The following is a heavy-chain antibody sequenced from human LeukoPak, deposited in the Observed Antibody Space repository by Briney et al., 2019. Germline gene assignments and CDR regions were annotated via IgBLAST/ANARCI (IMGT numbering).Heavy chain of an antibody. CDR3: ASGDGYNYSNY. D-gene: IGHD5-24*01. CDR1: GGTFSSYA. J-gene: IGHJ4*02. V-gene: IGHV1-69*13. Sequence: ASVTVSCKASGGTFSSYAISWVRQAPGQGLEWMGGIIPIFGTANYAQKFQGRVTITADESTSTAYMELSSLRSEDTAVYYCASGDGYNYSNYWGQGTLVTVSS. CDR2: IIPIFGTA.